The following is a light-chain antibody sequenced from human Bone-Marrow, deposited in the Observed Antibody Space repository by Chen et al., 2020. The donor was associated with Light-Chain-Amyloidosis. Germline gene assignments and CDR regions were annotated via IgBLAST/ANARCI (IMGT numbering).Light chain of an antibody. CDR3: QQYNNWPGLT. J-gene: IGKJ4*01. Sequence: IVMTQSPATLSASTGERATLACRASLSVSSNWAWYQQKPCQAPRLRLYCASTRATGIPARFSGSGAGTEFTITISSLQSEDFAVYYCQQYNNWPGLTFGGGTKVEIK. CDR2: CAS. V-gene: IGKV3-15*01. CDR1: LSVSSN.